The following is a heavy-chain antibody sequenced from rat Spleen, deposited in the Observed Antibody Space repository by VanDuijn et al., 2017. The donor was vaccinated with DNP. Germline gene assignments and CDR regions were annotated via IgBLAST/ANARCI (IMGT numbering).Heavy chain of an antibody. V-gene: IGHV5-27*01. CDR1: GFIFGDYY. Sequence: EVQLVESGGGLVQPGRSLKLSCAASGFIFGDYYMAWVRQAPTKGLEWVATISTSGGSTFYRHSVKGRFTISRDSAKSTLYLQMEGLRSEDTATYYCAKDAFDYWGQGVMVTVSS. J-gene: IGHJ2*01. CDR2: ISTSGGST. CDR3: AKDAFDY.